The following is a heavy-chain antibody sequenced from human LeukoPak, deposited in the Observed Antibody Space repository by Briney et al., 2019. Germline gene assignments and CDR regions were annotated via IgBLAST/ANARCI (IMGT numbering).Heavy chain of an antibody. CDR1: GFTFSSYA. Sequence: GRSLRLSCAASGFTFSSYAMSWVRQAPGKGLEWVSAISGSGGSTYYADSVKGRFTISRDNSKNTLYLQMNSLRAEDTAVYYCAKDLFFVGAFDIWGQGTMVTVSS. CDR3: AKDLFFVGAFDI. V-gene: IGHV3-23*01. CDR2: ISGSGGST. D-gene: IGHD2-21*01. J-gene: IGHJ3*02.